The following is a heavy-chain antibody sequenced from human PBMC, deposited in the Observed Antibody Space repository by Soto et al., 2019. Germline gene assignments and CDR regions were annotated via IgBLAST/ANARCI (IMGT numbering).Heavy chain of an antibody. D-gene: IGHD2-2*01. CDR2: INAGNGNT. J-gene: IGHJ4*02. CDR1: GYTFTSYA. Sequence: ASVKVSCKASGYTFTSYAMHWVRQAPGQRLEWMGWINAGNGNTKYSQKFQGRVTITRDTSASTAYMELSSLRSEDTAVYYCARVARGCSSTSCYRNPPASFDYWGQGTLVTVSS. V-gene: IGHV1-3*01. CDR3: ARVARGCSSTSCYRNPPASFDY.